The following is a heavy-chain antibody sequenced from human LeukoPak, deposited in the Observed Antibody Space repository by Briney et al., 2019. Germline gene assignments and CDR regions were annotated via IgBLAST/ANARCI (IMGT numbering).Heavy chain of an antibody. V-gene: IGHV3-66*01. CDR2: YYSGGDST. CDR1: GFTVSDRF. J-gene: IGHJ3*02. CDR3: ARERYCGGDCYSFAFDI. Sequence: GGSLRLSCAASGFTVSDRFMSWVRQAPGKGLEWVSIYYSGGDSTSYADSVKGRFTISRDNSKNTLYLEMNDLRAEDAAVYYCARERYCGGDCYSFAFDIWGQGTMVTVS. D-gene: IGHD2-21*02.